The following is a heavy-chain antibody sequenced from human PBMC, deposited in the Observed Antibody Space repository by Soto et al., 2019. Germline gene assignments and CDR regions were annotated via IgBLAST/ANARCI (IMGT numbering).Heavy chain of an antibody. D-gene: IGHD2-15*01. CDR1: GGSISSSSYY. J-gene: IGHJ4*02. CDR2: MYYSGTT. Sequence: QLQLQESGPGLEKPAETLSLTCTVSGGSISSSSYYWGWIRQPPGKGLEWIGSMYYSGTTYYTPSFKSRVPISVDTSKNQFSRKLSSVTAAATAIYYWARQGACRGGGCKRGVFASGGKGPLVTVSS. CDR3: ARQGACRGGGCKRGVFAS. V-gene: IGHV4-39*01.